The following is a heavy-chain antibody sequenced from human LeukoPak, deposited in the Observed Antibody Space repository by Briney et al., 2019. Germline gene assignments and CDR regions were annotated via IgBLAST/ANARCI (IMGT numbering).Heavy chain of an antibody. J-gene: IGHJ3*02. CDR1: GLAFSSYW. CDR2: SKGDGSST. V-gene: IGHV3-74*01. CDR3: VREGVTCISTTCYLAAFDT. Sequence: GGSLRLSCAAAGLAFSSYWMHWVRQAPGKGPVWVLRSKGDGSSTAYADSVKGRFTISRDNAKNMLFLQMNRLRAEDAATYYCVREGVTCISTTCYLAAFDTWGQGTMVTVSS. D-gene: IGHD2-2*01.